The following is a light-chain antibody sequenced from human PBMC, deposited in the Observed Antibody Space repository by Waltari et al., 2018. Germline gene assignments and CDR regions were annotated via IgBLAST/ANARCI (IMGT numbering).Light chain of an antibody. V-gene: IGKV1-39*01. CDR1: RSVSIY. CDR3: QQSYSTPRT. J-gene: IGKJ2*01. CDR2: ATS. Sequence: DIQMTQASSSLSASVGDRVNITCRASRSVSIYLNWYQQKPVKAPNLLIYATSALQTGVPSRFSGSGSGTDFTLTISSLQPEDFATYYCQQSYSTPRTFGQGTKLEIK.